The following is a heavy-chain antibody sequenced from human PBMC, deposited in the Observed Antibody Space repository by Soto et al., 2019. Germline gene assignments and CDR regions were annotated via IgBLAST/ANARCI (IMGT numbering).Heavy chain of an antibody. CDR1: GGSISSGGYS. CDR3: ARPIADSNGYYYFDY. Sequence: SETLSLTCAVSGGSISSGGYSWSWIRQPPGKGLEWIGSIYYSGSTYYNPSLKSRVTISVDTSKNQFSLKLSSVTAADTAVYYCARPIADSNGYYYFDYWGQGTLVTVSS. CDR2: IYYSGST. V-gene: IGHV4-30-2*03. D-gene: IGHD3-22*01. J-gene: IGHJ4*02.